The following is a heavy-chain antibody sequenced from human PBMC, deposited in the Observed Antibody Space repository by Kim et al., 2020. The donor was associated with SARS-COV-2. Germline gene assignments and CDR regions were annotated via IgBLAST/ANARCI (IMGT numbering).Heavy chain of an antibody. J-gene: IGHJ1*01. Sequence: GGSLRLSCTASGFTFGDYAMSWVRQAPGKGLEWVGFIRSKAYGGTTEYAASVKGRFTISRDDSKSIAYLQMNSLKTEDTAVYYCTRAPRYSSGWYGLVLEYFQHWGQGTLVTVSS. D-gene: IGHD6-19*01. CDR3: TRAPRYSSGWYGLVLEYFQH. CDR1: GFTFGDYA. V-gene: IGHV3-49*04. CDR2: IRSKAYGGTT.